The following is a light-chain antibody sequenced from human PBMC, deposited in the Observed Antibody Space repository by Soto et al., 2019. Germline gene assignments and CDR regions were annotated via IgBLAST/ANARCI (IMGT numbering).Light chain of an antibody. V-gene: IGLV1-47*01. Sequence: QSVLTQPPSASGTPGQRVTISCSGSSSNIGSNYVYWYQQLPGTAPKLLIYRNNQRPSGVPDRFSGSKSGTSASLAISGLRSEDEADYYCSSYTTRVALGVRFGGGTKLTVL. J-gene: IGLJ2*01. CDR3: SSYTTRVALGVR. CDR2: RNN. CDR1: SSNIGSNY.